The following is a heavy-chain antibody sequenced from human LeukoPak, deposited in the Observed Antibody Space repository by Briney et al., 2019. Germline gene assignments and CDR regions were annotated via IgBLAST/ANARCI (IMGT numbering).Heavy chain of an antibody. J-gene: IGHJ5*02. CDR2: ISSSSSTI. V-gene: IGHV3-48*01. D-gene: IGHD3-3*01. Sequence: GGSLRLSCAASGFTFSSYSMNWVRQAPGKGLEWVSYISSSSSTIYYADSVKGRFTISRDNSKNTLYLQMNSLRAEDMAVYYCARSRRTYYDFWSGPGENNWFDPWGQGTLVTVSS. CDR3: ARSRRTYYDFWSGPGENNWFDP. CDR1: GFTFSSYS.